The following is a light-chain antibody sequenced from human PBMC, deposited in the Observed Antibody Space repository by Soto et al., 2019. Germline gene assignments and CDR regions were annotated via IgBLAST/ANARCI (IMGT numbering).Light chain of an antibody. Sequence: DIVMTQSPDSLAVSLGERATINCKSSQSVLFSSNNKDCLAWYQQKPGQPPKLLIYWASTRESGVPDRFSGSGSGTDFTLTISNLQAEDVAVYYCQQSFSTPRTFGQGTKVEIK. CDR2: WAS. CDR3: QQSFSTPRT. CDR1: QSVLFSSNNKDC. V-gene: IGKV4-1*01. J-gene: IGKJ1*01.